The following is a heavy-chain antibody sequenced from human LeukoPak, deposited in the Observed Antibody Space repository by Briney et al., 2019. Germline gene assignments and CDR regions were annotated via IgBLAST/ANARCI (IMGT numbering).Heavy chain of an antibody. J-gene: IGHJ3*02. V-gene: IGHV3-7*03. Sequence: PGGSLRLSCAASGFTFSQYWMSWVRQAPGKGLEWVANIRQDGHENYYADSVKGRFSISRDNAENSVFLQMNSLRVEDTAVYHCAPKGGSRPNDAFDIWGQGTKVTVSS. CDR1: GFTFSQYW. CDR3: APKGGSRPNDAFDI. D-gene: IGHD2-15*01. CDR2: IRQDGHEN.